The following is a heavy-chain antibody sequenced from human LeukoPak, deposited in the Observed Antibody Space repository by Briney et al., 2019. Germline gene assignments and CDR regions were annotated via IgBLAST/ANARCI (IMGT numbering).Heavy chain of an antibody. V-gene: IGHV3-48*02. D-gene: IGHD3-10*01. CDR2: ISNRISTI. CDR1: GFTFSRYS. Sequence: PGGSLRLSCAASGFTFSRYSMNWVRQAPGKGLEWVSYISNRISTIYYADSVKGRFTISRDNAKNSLYLQMNSQRDEDTAVYYCARDLDYYGSGNDYWGQGTLVTVSS. J-gene: IGHJ4*02. CDR3: ARDLDYYGSGNDY.